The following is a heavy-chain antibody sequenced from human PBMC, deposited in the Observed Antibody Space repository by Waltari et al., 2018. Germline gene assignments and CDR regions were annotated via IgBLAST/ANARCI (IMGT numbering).Heavy chain of an antibody. CDR2: INHSGST. V-gene: IGHV4-34*01. CDR1: GGSFSGYY. CDR3: ARGARDYVWGSYRFFDY. D-gene: IGHD3-16*02. J-gene: IGHJ4*02. Sequence: QVQLQQWGAGLLTPSETLSLTCAVYGGSFSGYYWSWIRQPPGKGLEWIGEINHSGSTNYNPSLKSRVTISVDTSKNQFSLKLSSVTAADTAVYYCARGARDYVWGSYRFFDYWGQGTLVTVSS.